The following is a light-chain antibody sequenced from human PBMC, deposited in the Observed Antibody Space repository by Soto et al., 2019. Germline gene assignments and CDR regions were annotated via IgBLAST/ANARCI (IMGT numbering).Light chain of an antibody. J-gene: IGKJ1*01. Sequence: DIQMTQSPSSLSASAGDRLTITCRASQGISTYLNWYQQKPGKAPKLLIYAASTLQSGVPSRFSGSGSETDFTLTISSLQPEDFATYSCQQNYSATWTFGQGTKVEIK. CDR1: QGISTY. V-gene: IGKV1-39*01. CDR2: AAS. CDR3: QQNYSATWT.